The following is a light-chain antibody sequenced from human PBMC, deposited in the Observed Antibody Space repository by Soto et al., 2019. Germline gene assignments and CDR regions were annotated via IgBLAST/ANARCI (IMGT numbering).Light chain of an antibody. CDR1: SSNIGAGYD. CDR2: GNS. CDR3: QSYDTSLRAWV. J-gene: IGLJ3*02. V-gene: IGLV1-40*01. Sequence: QSVLTQPPSVSGAPGQRVTISCTGGSSNIGAGYDVHWYRQFPGTAPKLLVYGNSNRPSGISDRFSASKSGSSASRAITGLQAEDEADYYCQSYDTSLRAWVFGGATKLTVL.